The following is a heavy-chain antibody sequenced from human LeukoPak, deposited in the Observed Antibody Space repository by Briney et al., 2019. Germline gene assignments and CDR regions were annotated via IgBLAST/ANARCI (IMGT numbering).Heavy chain of an antibody. J-gene: IGHJ5*02. CDR1: GFTFSSYG. Sequence: GGSLRLSCAASGFTFSSYGMHWVRQAPGKGLEWGAVIWYDGSNKYYADSVKGRFTISRDNSKNTLYLQMNSLRAEDTAVYYCARAGSIAAAFSTYTWFDPWGQGTLVTVSS. CDR2: IWYDGSNK. D-gene: IGHD6-13*01. V-gene: IGHV3-33*08. CDR3: ARAGSIAAAFSTYTWFDP.